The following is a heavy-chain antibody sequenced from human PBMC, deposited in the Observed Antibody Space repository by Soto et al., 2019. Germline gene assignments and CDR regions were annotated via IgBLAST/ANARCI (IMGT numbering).Heavy chain of an antibody. J-gene: IGHJ4*02. CDR3: ARHTGYCNGGSCYSVIFDF. Sequence: SETLSLTCTVSGGSISSSSYYWGWIRQPPGKGLEWIGSIYYSGSTYYNPSLKSRVTISVDTSKNQFSLKLSSVTAADTAVYYCARHTGYCNGGSCYSVIFDFWGQGTLVIVSS. D-gene: IGHD2-15*01. CDR2: IYYSGST. V-gene: IGHV4-39*01. CDR1: GGSISSSSYY.